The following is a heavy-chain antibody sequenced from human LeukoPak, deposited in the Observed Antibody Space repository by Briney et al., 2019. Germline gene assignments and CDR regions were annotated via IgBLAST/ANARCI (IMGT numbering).Heavy chain of an antibody. Sequence: GGSLRLSCAASGFTVSSNYMSWVRQAPGKGLEWVSVIYSGGTTYYADSMKGRFTISRDNSKNTLYLQMNSLRAEDTAVYYCARERWLQSNNAFDIWGQGTMVTVSS. J-gene: IGHJ3*02. V-gene: IGHV3-53*01. CDR1: GFTVSSNY. CDR2: IYSGGTT. CDR3: ARERWLQSNNAFDI. D-gene: IGHD5-24*01.